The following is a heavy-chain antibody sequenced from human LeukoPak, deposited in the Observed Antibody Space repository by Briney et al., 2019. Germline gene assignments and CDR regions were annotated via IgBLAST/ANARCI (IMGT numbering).Heavy chain of an antibody. Sequence: GGPLRFSCAAPGFTFSSYAMSWVRQAPGKGLEWVSAISGSGGSTYYADSVKGRFTISRDNSKNTLYLQMNSLRAEDTAVYYCAKDGGATTGSYFDYWGQGTLVTVSS. CDR2: ISGSGGST. CDR3: AKDGGATTGSYFDY. J-gene: IGHJ4*02. D-gene: IGHD1-26*01. V-gene: IGHV3-23*01. CDR1: GFTFSSYA.